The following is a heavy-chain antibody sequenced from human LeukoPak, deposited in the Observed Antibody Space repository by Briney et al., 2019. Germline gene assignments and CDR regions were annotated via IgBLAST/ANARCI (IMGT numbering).Heavy chain of an antibody. CDR2: ISGSGGNT. Sequence: PGRSLRPSCAPSGFTFSSYAMSRVGQAPGTGLQWVSAISGSGGNTYYADSVKGRFTISRDNSKNALYLQMNSLRAEDTAVYYCAKERDTAMVTIDYWGQGTLVTVSS. J-gene: IGHJ4*02. V-gene: IGHV3-23*01. D-gene: IGHD5-18*01. CDR1: GFTFSSYA. CDR3: AKERDTAMVTIDY.